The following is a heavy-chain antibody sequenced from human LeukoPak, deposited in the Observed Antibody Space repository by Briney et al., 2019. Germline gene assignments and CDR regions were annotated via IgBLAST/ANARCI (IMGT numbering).Heavy chain of an antibody. CDR1: GFTFSSYE. J-gene: IGHJ4*02. CDR3: AKDGKYCSGGSCYLI. V-gene: IGHV3-23*01. CDR2: ISGSGSST. D-gene: IGHD2-15*01. Sequence: PGGSLRLSCVASGFTFSSYEVNWVRQAPGKGLEWVSHISGSGSSTYFADSVKGRFTISRDNSKNTLYLQMNSLRAEDTAVYYCAKDGKYCSGGSCYLIWGQGTLVTVSS.